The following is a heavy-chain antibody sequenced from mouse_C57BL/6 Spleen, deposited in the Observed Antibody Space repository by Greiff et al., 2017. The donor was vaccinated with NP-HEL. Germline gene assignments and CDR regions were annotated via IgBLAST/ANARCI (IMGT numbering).Heavy chain of an antibody. D-gene: IGHD2-5*01. Sequence: EVQLQESGGGLVKPGGSLKLSCAASGFTFSDYGMHWVRQAPEKGLEWVAYISSGSSTIYYADTVKGRFTISRDNAKNTLFLQMTSLRSEDTAMYYCARRYYSNAMDYWGQGTSVTVSS. J-gene: IGHJ4*01. CDR2: ISSGSSTI. CDR3: ARRYYSNAMDY. CDR1: GFTFSDYG. V-gene: IGHV5-17*01.